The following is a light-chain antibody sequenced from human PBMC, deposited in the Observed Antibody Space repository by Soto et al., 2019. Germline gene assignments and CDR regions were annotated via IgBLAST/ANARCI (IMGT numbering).Light chain of an antibody. J-gene: IGKJ1*01. V-gene: IGKV1-39*01. Sequence: DIQMTQSPSSLSASVGDRVTIACRASQSINTFLNWYEVKPGKAPKLLIYAASSLQSGVPSRFSGSGSGTDFTLTISSLPTEDFATYYCQQSYSIPWTFGQGTKVEIK. CDR3: QQSYSIPWT. CDR2: AAS. CDR1: QSINTF.